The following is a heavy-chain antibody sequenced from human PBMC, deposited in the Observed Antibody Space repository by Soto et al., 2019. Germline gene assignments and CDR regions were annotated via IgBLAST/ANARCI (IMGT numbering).Heavy chain of an antibody. CDR2: IYNSGLI. D-gene: IGHD2-21*01. CDR3: ARGPLCGEECYFAF. J-gene: IGHJ4*02. Sequence: KTSETLSLTCSVFGDSISRHYWSWIRQPAGKGLEYIGRIYNSGLINYNPSLESRVSMSVDPSKNQTSLKLTSATAADTAIYYCARGPLCGEECYFAFWGQGTLVTVSS. V-gene: IGHV4-4*07. CDR1: GDSISRHY.